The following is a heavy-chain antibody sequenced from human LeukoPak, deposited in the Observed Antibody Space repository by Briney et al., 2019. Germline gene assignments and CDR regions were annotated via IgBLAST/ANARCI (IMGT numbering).Heavy chain of an antibody. V-gene: IGHV3-23*01. CDR3: AKDGQWLVQNRENYFDY. Sequence: GGSLRLSCAASGFTFSSYAMSWVRQAPGKGLEWVSAISGSGGSTYYADSVKGRFTISRDNSKNTLYLQMNSLRAEDTAVYYCAKDGQWLVQNRENYFDYWGQGTLVTVSS. CDR2: ISGSGGST. CDR1: GFTFSSYA. J-gene: IGHJ4*02. D-gene: IGHD6-19*01.